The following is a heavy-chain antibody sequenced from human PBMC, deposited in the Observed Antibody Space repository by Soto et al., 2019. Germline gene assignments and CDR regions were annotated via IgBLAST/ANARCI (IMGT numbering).Heavy chain of an antibody. CDR1: GYTFATYG. J-gene: IGHJ6*02. D-gene: IGHD3-9*01. Sequence: ASVKVSCKASGYTFATYGISWVRQARGQGLEWMGWISAYNGNRNYAQRLQGRVTMTADTPTSTAYIELRSMRSNDTAVYYAAIVITITQQVLGRYHNGMAVSGQVCTLTLSS. CDR3: AIVITITQQVLGRYHNGMAV. CDR2: ISAYNGNR. V-gene: IGHV1-18*01.